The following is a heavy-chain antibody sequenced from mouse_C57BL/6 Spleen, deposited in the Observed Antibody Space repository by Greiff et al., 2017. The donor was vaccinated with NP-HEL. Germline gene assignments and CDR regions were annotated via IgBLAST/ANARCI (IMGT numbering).Heavy chain of an antibody. D-gene: IGHD1-1*01. CDR1: GYTFTDYE. J-gene: IGHJ2*01. CDR2: IDPETGGT. V-gene: IGHV1-15*01. Sequence: VQLQQSGAELVRPGASVTLSCKASGYTFTDYEMHWVKQTPVHGLEWIGAIDPETGGTAYNQKFKGKAILTADKSSSTAYMELRSLTSEDSAVYYRTRYYGSTYFDYWGQGTTLTVSS. CDR3: TRYYGSTYFDY.